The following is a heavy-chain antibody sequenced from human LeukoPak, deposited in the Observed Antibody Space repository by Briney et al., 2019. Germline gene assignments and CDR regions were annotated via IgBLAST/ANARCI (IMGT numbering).Heavy chain of an antibody. CDR3: AKHQQMVQGVPHAFDI. V-gene: IGHV3-23*01. CDR2: LTGSGWST. J-gene: IGHJ3*02. D-gene: IGHD3-10*01. Sequence: QTGGSLRLSCVASGFTFRSYAMSWVCQTPVKGLEWFSSLTGSGWSTFYADSVQGRFTISRDNSKNTLYLQMHSLRAEDTAVYYCAKHQQMVQGVPHAFDIWGQGTMVTVSS. CDR1: GFTFRSYA.